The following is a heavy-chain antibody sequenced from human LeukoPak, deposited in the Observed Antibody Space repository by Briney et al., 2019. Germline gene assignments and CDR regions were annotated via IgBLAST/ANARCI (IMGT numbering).Heavy chain of an antibody. Sequence: PGGSLRLSCVVSGFTFSNYWMHWVRQAPGKGLVWVSRINGDGRSISYADSVKGRFTISRDNAKNSLYLQMNSLGAEDTAVYYCARDRGAGDIYFDYWGQGTLVTVSS. V-gene: IGHV3-74*01. CDR2: INGDGRSI. D-gene: IGHD2-21*02. CDR3: ARDRGAGDIYFDY. J-gene: IGHJ4*02. CDR1: GFTFSNYW.